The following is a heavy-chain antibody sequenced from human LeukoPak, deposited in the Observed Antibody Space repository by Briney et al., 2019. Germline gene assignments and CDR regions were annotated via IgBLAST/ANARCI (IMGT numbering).Heavy chain of an antibody. CDR3: ARRSEWVDAFDI. J-gene: IGHJ3*02. Sequence: GGSLRLSCAASGFAFSSYSMNWVRQAPGKGLEWVSSISSSSYIYYADSVKGRFTISRDNSKNTLYLQMNSLRAEDTAVYYCARRSEWVDAFDIWGQGTMVTVSS. CDR2: ISSSSYI. V-gene: IGHV3-21*01. D-gene: IGHD1-26*01. CDR1: GFAFSSYS.